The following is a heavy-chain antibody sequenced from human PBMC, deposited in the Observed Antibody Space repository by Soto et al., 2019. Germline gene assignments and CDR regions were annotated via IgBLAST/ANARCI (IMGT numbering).Heavy chain of an antibody. J-gene: IGHJ6*02. CDR2: ISYDGSNK. CDR3: LTSVFVVVPATGPYYYYGMDV. Sequence: GGSLRLSCAASGFTFSSYAMHWVRQAPGKGLEWVAVISYDGSNKYYADSVKGRFTISRDNSKNALYLKMNSLRAEDTALYYCLTSVFVVVPATGPYYYYGMDVWGQGTTVTVSS. CDR1: GFTFSSYA. D-gene: IGHD2-2*01. V-gene: IGHV3-30-3*01.